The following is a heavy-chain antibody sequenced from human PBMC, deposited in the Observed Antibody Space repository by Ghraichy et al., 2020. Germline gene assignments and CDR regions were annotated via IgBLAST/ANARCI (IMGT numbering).Heavy chain of an antibody. Sequence: GGSLRLSCAASGFTFSSYAMSWVRQAPGKGLEWVSTIGGNAATTYYADSVKGRFIISRDNSKNVLFLQMNSLKTEDTAVYYCTTGMNSYDFWSSTPVDYWGQGTLVTVSS. CDR2: IGGNAATT. J-gene: IGHJ4*02. CDR3: TTGMNSYDFWSSTPVDY. V-gene: IGHV3-23*01. D-gene: IGHD3-3*01. CDR1: GFTFSSYA.